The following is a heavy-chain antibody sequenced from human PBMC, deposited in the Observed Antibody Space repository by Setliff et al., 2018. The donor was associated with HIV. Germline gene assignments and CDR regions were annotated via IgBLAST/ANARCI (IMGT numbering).Heavy chain of an antibody. CDR2: IYYSGST. CDR1: GGSISSHY. J-gene: IGHJ6*03. Sequence: PSETLSLTCTVSGGSISSHYWSWIRQPPGKGLEWIGYIYYSGSTNYNPSLKSRVTISVDTSKNQFSLKLSSVTAADTAVYYCARGFGSSWEGNYYYYYMDVWGKGTTVTVSS. V-gene: IGHV4-59*11. D-gene: IGHD6-13*01. CDR3: ARGFGSSWEGNYYYYYMDV.